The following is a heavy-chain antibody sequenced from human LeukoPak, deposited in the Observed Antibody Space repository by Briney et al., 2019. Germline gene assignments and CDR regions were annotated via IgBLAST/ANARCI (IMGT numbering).Heavy chain of an antibody. V-gene: IGHV1-58*01. CDR1: GFTFTSSA. Sequence: GASVKVSCKASGFTFTSSAVQWVRQARGQRLEWIGWIVVGSGNTNYAQKFQERVTITRDMSTSTAYMELSSLRSEDTAVYYCAAEPPYGDYYYYYGTDVWGQGTTVTVSS. CDR3: AAEPPYGDYYYYYGTDV. D-gene: IGHD4-17*01. J-gene: IGHJ6*02. CDR2: IVVGSGNT.